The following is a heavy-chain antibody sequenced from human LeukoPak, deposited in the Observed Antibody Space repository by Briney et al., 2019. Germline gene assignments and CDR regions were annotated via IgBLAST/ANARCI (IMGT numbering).Heavy chain of an antibody. D-gene: IGHD1-26*01. CDR2: INHSGST. CDR1: GGSFSGYS. CDR3: ATRIVGATLLFSPNAFDI. Sequence: PSETLSLTCAVYGGSFSGYSWNWIRQPPGKGLEWIGEINHSGSTNYNPSLKSRVTISVDTSKNQFSLKLSSVTAADTAVYYCATRIVGATLLFSPNAFDIWGQGTMVTVSS. V-gene: IGHV4-34*01. J-gene: IGHJ3*02.